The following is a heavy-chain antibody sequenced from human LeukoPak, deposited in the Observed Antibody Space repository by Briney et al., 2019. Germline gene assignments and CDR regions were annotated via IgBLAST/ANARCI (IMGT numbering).Heavy chain of an antibody. J-gene: IGHJ2*01. CDR1: GGTFSSYA. V-gene: IGHV1-69*01. Sequence: GSSVKVSCKASGGTFSSYAISWVRQAPGQGLEWMGGIIPIFGTANYAQKFQGRVTITADESTSTAYMELSSLRSEDTAVYYCARRIGAPQEDYWYFDLWGRGTLVTVSS. D-gene: IGHD4-17*01. CDR2: IIPIFGTA. CDR3: ARRIGAPQEDYWYFDL.